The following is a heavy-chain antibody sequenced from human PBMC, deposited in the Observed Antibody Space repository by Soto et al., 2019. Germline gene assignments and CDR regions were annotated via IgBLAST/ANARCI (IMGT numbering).Heavy chain of an antibody. CDR2: INAGNGDT. CDR3: ARGSIASWPFDF. J-gene: IGHJ4*02. Sequence: QVQFVQSGAEVKKPGASVKVSCKASGYTFTGYAMHWVRQAPGKRLGWMGWINAGNGDTKYSQNLQGRVTITRDTSASTAYMELSSLKSEDTAVYYCARGSIASWPFDFWGQGTLVTVSS. D-gene: IGHD2-2*01. CDR1: GYTFTGYA. V-gene: IGHV1-3*01.